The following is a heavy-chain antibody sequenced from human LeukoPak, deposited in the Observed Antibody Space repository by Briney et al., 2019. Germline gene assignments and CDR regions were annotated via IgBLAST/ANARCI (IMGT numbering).Heavy chain of an antibody. CDR3: ARDFRGIDY. V-gene: IGHV4-30-4*08. Sequence: LRLSCAASGFTVSSNYMSWIRQPPGKGLEWIGYIYYSGSTYYNPSLKSRVTISVDTSKNQFSLKLSSVTAADTAVYYCARDFRGIDYWGQGTLVTVSS. CDR2: IYYSGST. CDR1: GFTVSSNY. J-gene: IGHJ4*02.